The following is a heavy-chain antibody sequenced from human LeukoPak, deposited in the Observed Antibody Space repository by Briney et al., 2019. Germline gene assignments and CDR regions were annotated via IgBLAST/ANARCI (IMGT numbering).Heavy chain of an antibody. J-gene: IGHJ3*02. CDR3: ARDRVDIRSDAFDI. V-gene: IGHV4-4*07. Sequence: SETLSLTCTASGGSISSYYWNWIRQPAGKGLEWIGRIYTSGSTNYNPSLKSRVTMSVDTSKNQFSLKLSSVTAADTAVYYCARDRVDIRSDAFDIWGQGTMVTVSS. D-gene: IGHD4-17*01. CDR2: IYTSGST. CDR1: GGSISSYY.